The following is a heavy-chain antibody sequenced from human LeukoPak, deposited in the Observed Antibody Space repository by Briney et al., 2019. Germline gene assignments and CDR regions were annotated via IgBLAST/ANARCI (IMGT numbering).Heavy chain of an antibody. D-gene: IGHD6-6*01. Sequence: SETLSRTCTVSGGSISRSSYYWGWIRQPPGKGLEWIGSIYYSGSTYYNPSLKSRVTISVDTSKNQFSLKLSSVTAADTAVYYCARPRGAARKYYFDYWGQGTLVTVSS. CDR1: GGSISRSSYY. CDR2: IYYSGST. CDR3: ARPRGAARKYYFDY. J-gene: IGHJ4*02. V-gene: IGHV4-39*01.